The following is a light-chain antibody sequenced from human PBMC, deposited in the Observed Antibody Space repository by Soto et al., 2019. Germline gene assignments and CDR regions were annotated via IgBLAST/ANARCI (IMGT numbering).Light chain of an antibody. J-gene: IGLJ2*01. Sequence: QSVLTQPPSVSVAPGQRVTISCTGSSSNIGAGYDVHWYQQLPGTAPKLLIYGNSNRPSGVPDRFSGSKSGTSASLAITGLHAEDEADYYCQSYDSRLSGAVFGGGTQLTVL. V-gene: IGLV1-40*01. CDR2: GNS. CDR3: QSYDSRLSGAV. CDR1: SSNIGAGYD.